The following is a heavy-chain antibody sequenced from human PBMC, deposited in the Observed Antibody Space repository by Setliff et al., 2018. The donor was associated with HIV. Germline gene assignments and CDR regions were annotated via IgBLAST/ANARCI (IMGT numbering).Heavy chain of an antibody. CDR1: GYTFTGYY. D-gene: IGHD2-2*01. CDR3: ARAGGGATDQAFDI. Sequence: GASVKVSCKAPGYTFTGYYMHWVRQAPGQGLEWMGWINPNNGGTNYAQKFQGRVTMTRDTSISTAYMELSRLRSDDTAVYYCARAGGGATDQAFDIWGQGTMVTVSS. V-gene: IGHV1-2*02. J-gene: IGHJ3*02. CDR2: INPNNGGT.